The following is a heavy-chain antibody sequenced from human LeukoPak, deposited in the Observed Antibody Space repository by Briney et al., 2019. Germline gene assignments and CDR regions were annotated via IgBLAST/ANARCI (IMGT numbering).Heavy chain of an antibody. V-gene: IGHV3-53*01. J-gene: IGHJ4*02. D-gene: IGHD4-23*01. Sequence: PGGSLRLSCAASEFTFSSYAMHWVRQAPGKGLEWVSLIYGGGNTYYADSVKGRFTISRDNSKNTLYLQMNSLRAEDTAVYYCARRGDGGRSFDYWGQGTLVTVSS. CDR1: EFTFSSYA. CDR3: ARRGDGGRSFDY. CDR2: IYGGGNT.